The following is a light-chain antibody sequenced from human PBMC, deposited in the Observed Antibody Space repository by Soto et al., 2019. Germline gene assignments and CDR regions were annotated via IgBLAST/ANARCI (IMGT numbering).Light chain of an antibody. Sequence: EIVMTQSPATLSVSPGEGATLTCRASQSVGSNLAWYQQKPGQVPRVLIYDASSRATGIPARFSATGSGTEFTLTITSLQSEDLAVYYCQHYDSWRTFGQGTKVDI. CDR1: QSVGSN. V-gene: IGKV3-15*01. J-gene: IGKJ1*01. CDR3: QHYDSWRT. CDR2: DAS.